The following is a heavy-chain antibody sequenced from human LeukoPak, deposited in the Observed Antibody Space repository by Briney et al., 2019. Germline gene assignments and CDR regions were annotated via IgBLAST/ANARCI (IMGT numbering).Heavy chain of an antibody. CDR1: GGSFSGYY. J-gene: IGHJ4*02. Sequence: KSSETLSLTCAVYGGSFSGYYWSWIRQPPGKGLEWIGEINHSGSPNYNPSLKSRVTISVDTSKNQFSLKLSSVTAADTAVYYCARGGWQQLGYFDYWGQGTLVTVSS. V-gene: IGHV4-34*01. CDR3: ARGGWQQLGYFDY. CDR2: INHSGSP. D-gene: IGHD6-13*01.